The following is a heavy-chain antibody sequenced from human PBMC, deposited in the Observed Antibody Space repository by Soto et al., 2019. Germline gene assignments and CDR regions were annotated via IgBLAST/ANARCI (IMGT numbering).Heavy chain of an antibody. D-gene: IGHD6-6*01. J-gene: IGHJ5*02. CDR3: AKDARSYSSSTNWFDP. Sequence: ESGGGVVQPGRSLRLSCAASGFTFSSYGMHWVRQAPGKGLEWVAVISYDGSNKYYADSVKGRFTISRDNSKNTLYLQMNSLRAEDTAVYYCAKDARSYSSSTNWFDPWGQGTLVTVSS. CDR2: ISYDGSNK. CDR1: GFTFSSYG. V-gene: IGHV3-30*18.